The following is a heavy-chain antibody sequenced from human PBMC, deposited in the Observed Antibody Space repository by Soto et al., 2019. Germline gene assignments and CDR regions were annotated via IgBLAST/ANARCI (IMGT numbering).Heavy chain of an antibody. CDR2: IGDTGGDR. Sequence: EVQLVESGGGLVQPGGSLRLSCTASGCTFSSLAMHWVRQAPGKRLELVSTIGDTGGDRYYADSVKGRFTISRDNSKNTLYLHMGSLTTEDMAVYYCARDLFGYDYWGQGTLVIVSS. CDR1: GCTFSSLA. V-gene: IGHV3-64*07. J-gene: IGHJ4*02. CDR3: ARDLFGYDY. D-gene: IGHD6-25*01.